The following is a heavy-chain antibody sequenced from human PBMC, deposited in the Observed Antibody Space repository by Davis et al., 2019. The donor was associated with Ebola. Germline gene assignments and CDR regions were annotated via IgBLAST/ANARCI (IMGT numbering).Heavy chain of an antibody. D-gene: IGHD1-26*01. CDR1: GFTLRYYS. CDR3: ARDRSSYGYYYYGMDV. Sequence: ESLMISCPTSGFTLRYYSMNWVRQAPGKGLQWVSSISSDSSHIYYAPSVKGRFNISRDNTKNLLYLQMNSLRAEDTAVYYCARDRSSYGYYYYGMDVWGQGTTVTVSS. J-gene: IGHJ6*02. V-gene: IGHV3-21*01. CDR2: ISSDSSHI.